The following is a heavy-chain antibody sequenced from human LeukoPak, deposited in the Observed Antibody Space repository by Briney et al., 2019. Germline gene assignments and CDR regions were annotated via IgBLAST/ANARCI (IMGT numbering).Heavy chain of an antibody. D-gene: IGHD3-16*02. J-gene: IGHJ4*02. CDR2: ISSSSSYI. Sequence: GGSLRLSCAASGFTFSSYSMNWVRQAPGRGLEWVSSISSSSSYIYYADSVKGRFTISRDNSKNTLYLQMNSLRAEDTAVYYCARGGDTYSTFGGVIVIPDPARGYFDYWGQGTLVTVSS. CDR1: GFTFSSYS. CDR3: ARGGDTYSTFGGVIVIPDPARGYFDY. V-gene: IGHV3-21*01.